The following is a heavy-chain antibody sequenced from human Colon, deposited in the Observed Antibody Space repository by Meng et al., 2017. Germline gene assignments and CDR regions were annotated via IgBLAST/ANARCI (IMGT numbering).Heavy chain of an antibody. D-gene: IGHD5-18*01. Sequence: LLEVGGVLFKPGRSLSISCSASGFTFSYYAMNWVRQAPGKGLEWVALIWYDGSNSYYADSVKGRFFVSRDNSKNTLFLQMNSLRADDTGIYYCARDLRTGYSYGFDFWGQGTLVTVSS. CDR1: GFTFSYYA. CDR2: IWYDGSNS. V-gene: IGHV3-30*07. CDR3: ARDLRTGYSYGFDF. J-gene: IGHJ4*02.